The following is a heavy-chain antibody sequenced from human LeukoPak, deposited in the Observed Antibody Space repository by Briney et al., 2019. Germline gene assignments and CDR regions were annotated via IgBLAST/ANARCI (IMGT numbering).Heavy chain of an antibody. J-gene: IGHJ4*02. Sequence: GESLKISCKISGDRLTNNWIGWVRQVPGKGLEWLGLIYPGNSDTRYSPFFQGQVTFTVDTSISTAYLHWGGLKASDTAMYYCARFALTSSLDYWGQGTLVTVSS. CDR3: ARFALTSSLDY. D-gene: IGHD6-13*01. V-gene: IGHV5-51*01. CDR2: IYPGNSDT. CDR1: GDRLTNNW.